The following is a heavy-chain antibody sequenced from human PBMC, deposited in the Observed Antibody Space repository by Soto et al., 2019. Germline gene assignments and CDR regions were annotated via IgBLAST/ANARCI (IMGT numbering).Heavy chain of an antibody. Sequence: QVQLQQWGAGLLKPSETLSLTCAVYGVSFSGYYWSWIRQPPGKGLEWIGEINHSGSTNYNPSLKRRVTISVDTSKNQFSLKLSSVTAADTAVYYCAREPYSVGASWFDPWGQGTLVTVSS. CDR3: AREPYSVGASWFDP. D-gene: IGHD1-26*01. J-gene: IGHJ5*02. CDR2: INHSGST. CDR1: GVSFSGYY. V-gene: IGHV4-34*01.